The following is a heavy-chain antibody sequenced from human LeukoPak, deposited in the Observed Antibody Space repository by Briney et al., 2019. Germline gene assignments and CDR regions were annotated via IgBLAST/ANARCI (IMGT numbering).Heavy chain of an antibody. CDR2: IYTSGST. Sequence: SETLSLTCTVSGGSISSYYWSWIRQPAGKGLEWIGRIYTSGSTNYNPSLKSRVTMSVDTSKNQFSLKLSSVTAADTAVYYCARVGGKVTTRGFYYYYMDVWGKGTTVTVSS. V-gene: IGHV4-4*07. CDR3: ARVGGKVTTRGFYYYYMDV. D-gene: IGHD4-11*01. CDR1: GGSISSYY. J-gene: IGHJ6*03.